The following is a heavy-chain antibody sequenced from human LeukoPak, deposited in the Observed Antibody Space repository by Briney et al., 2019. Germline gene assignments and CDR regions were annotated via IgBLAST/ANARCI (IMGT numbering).Heavy chain of an antibody. CDR2: IYRGDKT. CDR1: GFTVSNNY. D-gene: IGHD2-15*01. CDR3: AKPHEAATFFDY. V-gene: IGHV3-66*02. J-gene: IGHJ4*02. Sequence: GGSLRLSCAASGFTVSNNYINWVRQAPGKGLEWVSIIYRGDKTNYADSVKGRFTISRDNSKNTLYLQMNSLRAEDTAVYYCAKPHEAATFFDYWGQGTLVTVSS.